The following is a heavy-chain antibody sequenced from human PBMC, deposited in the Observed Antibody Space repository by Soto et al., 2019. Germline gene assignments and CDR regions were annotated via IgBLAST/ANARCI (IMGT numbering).Heavy chain of an antibody. V-gene: IGHV4-31*03. J-gene: IGHJ3*02. CDR3: ARSSTSCYGAFDI. D-gene: IGHD2-2*01. CDR1: GGSISSGGYY. Sequence: SDTLSLTCTVSGGSISSGGYYWSWIRQHPGKGLEWIGYIYYSGSTYYNPSLKSRVTISVDTSKNQFSLKLSSVTAADTAVYYCARSSTSCYGAFDIWGQGTMLTVSS. CDR2: IYYSGST.